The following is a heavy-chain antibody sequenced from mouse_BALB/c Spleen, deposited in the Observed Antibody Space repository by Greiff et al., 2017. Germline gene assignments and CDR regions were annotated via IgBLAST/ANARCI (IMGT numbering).Heavy chain of an antibody. CDR3: ARFRFLPTHYAMDY. Sequence: VQLQESGPELVKPGASVKISCKASGYAFSSSWMNWVKQRPGQGLEWIGRIYPGDGDTNYNGKFKGKATLTADKSSSTAYMQLSSLTSVDSAVYFCARFRFLPTHYAMDYWGQGTSVTVSS. CDR1: GYAFSSSW. J-gene: IGHJ4*01. V-gene: IGHV1-82*01. CDR2: IYPGDGDT.